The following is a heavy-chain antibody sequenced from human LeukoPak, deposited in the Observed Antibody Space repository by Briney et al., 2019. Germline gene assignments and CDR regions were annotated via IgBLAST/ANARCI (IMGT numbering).Heavy chain of an antibody. Sequence: GGSLRLSCEASGFTFDNYAMHRVRQAPGRRLEWVAVISFDGNQEYYPDSVKGRFTISRDNSKNTLYLQMNSLRPEDTAVYFCAKDQLFFGESPDYFDYWGQGTLVTVSS. J-gene: IGHJ4*02. CDR2: ISFDGNQE. D-gene: IGHD3-10*01. CDR3: AKDQLFFGESPDYFDY. V-gene: IGHV3-30-3*01. CDR1: GFTFDNYA.